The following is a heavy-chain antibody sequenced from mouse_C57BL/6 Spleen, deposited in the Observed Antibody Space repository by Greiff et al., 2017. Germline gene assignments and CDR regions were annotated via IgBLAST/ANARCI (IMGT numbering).Heavy chain of an antibody. CDR1: GFTFSSYA. J-gene: IGHJ2*01. Sequence: EVHLVEPGGGLVKPGGSLKLSCAASGFTFSSYAMSWVRQTPEKRLEWVATISDGGSYTYYPDNVKGRFTLSRDNAKNNLYLQMSHLKSADTAMYYCARRGFYYANSYYFDYWCQGTTLTVSS. CDR3: ARRGFYYANSYYFDY. D-gene: IGHD2-1*01. V-gene: IGHV5-4*01. CDR2: ISDGGSYT.